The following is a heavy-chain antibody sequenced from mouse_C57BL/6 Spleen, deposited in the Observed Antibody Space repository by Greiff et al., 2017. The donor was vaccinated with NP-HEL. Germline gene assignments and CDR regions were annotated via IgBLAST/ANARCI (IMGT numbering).Heavy chain of an antibody. J-gene: IGHJ2*01. CDR1: GYTFTSYW. Sequence: QVQLQQPGAELVKPGASVKVSCKASGYTFTSYWIHWVKQRPGQGLEWIGRIHPSDSATNYNQKFKGKATLTVDKSSSTAYMQLSSLTTDDAAVYDCAILERDYFDYWGQGTTLTVSS. V-gene: IGHV1-74*01. CDR2: IHPSDSAT. CDR3: AILERDYFDY.